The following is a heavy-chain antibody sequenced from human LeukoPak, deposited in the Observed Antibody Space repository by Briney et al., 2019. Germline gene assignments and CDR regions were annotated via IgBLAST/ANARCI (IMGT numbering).Heavy chain of an antibody. CDR2: INHSGST. Sequence: SETLSLTCAVYGGSFSGYYWSWIRQPPGRGLEWTGEINHSGSTNYNPSLKSRVTISVDTSKNQFSLKLSSVTAADTAVYYCARGGNFRDFDYWGQGTLVTVSS. V-gene: IGHV4-34*01. CDR3: ARGGNFRDFDY. J-gene: IGHJ4*02. D-gene: IGHD4-23*01. CDR1: GGSFSGYY.